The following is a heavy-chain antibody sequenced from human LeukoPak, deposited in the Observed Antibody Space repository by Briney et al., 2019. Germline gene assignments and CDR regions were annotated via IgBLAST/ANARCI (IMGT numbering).Heavy chain of an antibody. Sequence: GGSLRLSCAASGFTFSDYYMSWIRQAPGKGLEWVSYISGSSSYTNYADSVKGRFTISRDNAKNSLYLQMNSLRAEDTAVYYCARSLGFYDSGGAYYFDFWGQGTLVTVSS. D-gene: IGHD3-22*01. CDR3: ARSLGFYDSGGAYYFDF. V-gene: IGHV3-11*06. J-gene: IGHJ4*02. CDR1: GFTFSDYY. CDR2: ISGSSSYT.